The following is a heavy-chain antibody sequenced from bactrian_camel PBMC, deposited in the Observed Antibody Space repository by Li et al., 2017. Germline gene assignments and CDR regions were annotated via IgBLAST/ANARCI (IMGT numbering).Heavy chain of an antibody. J-gene: IGHJ6*01. CDR1: GNTQRRYC. Sequence: HVQLVESGGGSVQAGGSLRLSCAVLGNTQRRYCMGWFRQSPGKEREEVAAIDSDGSTRYADSVKGRYTISKDNAKNTLYLQMSSLKPEDTAMYYCAAVSTVTVLGGRLSCRWADFVGWGQGTQVTVS. CDR2: IDSDGST. D-gene: IGHD3*01. V-gene: IGHV3S53*01. CDR3: AAVSTVTVLGGRLSCRWADFVG.